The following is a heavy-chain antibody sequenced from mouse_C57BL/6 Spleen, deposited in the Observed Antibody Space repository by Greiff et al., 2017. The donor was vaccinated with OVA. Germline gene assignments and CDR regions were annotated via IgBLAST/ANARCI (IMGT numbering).Heavy chain of an antibody. Sequence: VKLQESGAELVKPGASVKISCKASGYAFTSYWMTWVQQRPGKGLEWIGQIYPGDGDTNYNEKFKGKATLTADKSSSTAYMQLSSLTSEDSAVYFCAFIQGYARDYWGQGTSVTVSS. J-gene: IGHJ4*01. D-gene: IGHD1-1*01. V-gene: IGHV1-80*01. CDR2: IYPGDGDT. CDR3: AFIQGYARDY. CDR1: GYAFTSYW.